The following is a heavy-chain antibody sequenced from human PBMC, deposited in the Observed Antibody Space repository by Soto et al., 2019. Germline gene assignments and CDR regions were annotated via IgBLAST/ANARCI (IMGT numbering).Heavy chain of an antibody. V-gene: IGHV2-5*02. Sequence: QITLKESGPTLVKPTQTLTLTCTFSGFSLSTSGVGVGWIRQPPGKALEWLALIYWDDDKRYSPSLKSRLTITTDTSKNHVVLTMTNMDPVDTATYYCAHTLGYSSSWSVFYFDLWGRGTLVTVSS. CDR1: GFSLSTSGVG. CDR3: AHTLGYSSSWSVFYFDL. CDR2: IYWDDDK. J-gene: IGHJ2*01. D-gene: IGHD6-13*01.